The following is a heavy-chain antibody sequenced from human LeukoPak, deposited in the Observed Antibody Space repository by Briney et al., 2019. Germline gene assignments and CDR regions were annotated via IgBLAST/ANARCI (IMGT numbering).Heavy chain of an antibody. J-gene: IGHJ4*02. Sequence: PSETLSLTCTVSGGSVSSGSYYWSWIRQPPGKGLEWIGEINHSGSTNYNPSLKSRVTISVDTSKNQFSLKLSSVTAADTAVYYCAREAPRVGNSYWGQGTLVTVSS. V-gene: IGHV4-39*07. CDR2: INHSGST. CDR3: AREAPRVGNSY. CDR1: GGSVSSGSYY. D-gene: IGHD4-23*01.